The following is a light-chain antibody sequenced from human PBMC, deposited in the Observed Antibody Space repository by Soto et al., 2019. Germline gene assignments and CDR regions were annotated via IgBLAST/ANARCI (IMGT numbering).Light chain of an antibody. CDR2: DAS. CDR3: QQYDNLLPIT. J-gene: IGKJ5*01. V-gene: IGKV1-33*01. CDR1: QDISKN. Sequence: IQMTQSPSSLSASVGDRVTITCQASQDISKNLNLYEQKPGKAPKLLIYDASSLQTGVPLRFSGSGCATHFTFTISSLQLEDMTTYDCQQYDNLLPITFGQGTRLEIK.